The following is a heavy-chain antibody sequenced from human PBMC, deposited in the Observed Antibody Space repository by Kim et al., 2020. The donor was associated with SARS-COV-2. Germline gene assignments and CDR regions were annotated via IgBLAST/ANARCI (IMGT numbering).Heavy chain of an antibody. CDR3: ARVEDIVVVPAAN. Sequence: GNTNYAQKLQGRVTMTTDTSTSTAYMELRSLRSDDTAVYYCARVEDIVVVPAANWGQGTLVTVSS. V-gene: IGHV1-18*01. D-gene: IGHD2-2*01. CDR2: GNT. J-gene: IGHJ4*02.